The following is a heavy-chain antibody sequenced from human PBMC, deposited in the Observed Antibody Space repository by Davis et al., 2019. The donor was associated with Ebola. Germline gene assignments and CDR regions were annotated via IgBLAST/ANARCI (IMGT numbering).Heavy chain of an antibody. CDR3: ARGERTVTVQGVTFREGYDGMYV. CDR2: INSDGSST. J-gene: IGHJ6*02. D-gene: IGHD3-10*01. CDR1: GFTISSYW. V-gene: IGHV3-74*03. Sequence: PGGSLRLSCAASGFTISSYWMHWVRQAPGKGLVWVSRINSDGSSTKYADSVEGRFTISRDNTKNTVYLQMNSLRVEDTAVYFCARGERTVTVQGVTFREGYDGMYVWGQGTTVTVSS.